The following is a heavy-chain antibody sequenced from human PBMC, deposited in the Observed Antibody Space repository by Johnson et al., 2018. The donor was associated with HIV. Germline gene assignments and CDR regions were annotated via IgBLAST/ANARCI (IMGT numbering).Heavy chain of an antibody. CDR2: DGGNK. V-gene: IGHV3-30*01. J-gene: IGHJ3*02. D-gene: IGHD3-10*01. Sequence: DGGNKYYADSVKGRFTISRDNSKNTLYLQMNSLISEDTAVYYCARGVDGAFDIWGQGTMVTVSS. CDR3: ARGVDGAFDI.